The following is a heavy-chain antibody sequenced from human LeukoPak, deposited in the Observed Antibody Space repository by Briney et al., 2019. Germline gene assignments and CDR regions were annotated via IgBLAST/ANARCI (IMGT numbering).Heavy chain of an antibody. CDR2: ISGSGSST. Sequence: PGGSLRLSCAASGFTFSSYAMSWVRQAPGKGLEWVSAISGSGSSTYYADSVKGRFTISRDNSKNTLYLQMNSLRAEDTAVYYCAKGGHDFWSGRHAFDIWGQGTMVTVSS. V-gene: IGHV3-23*01. CDR1: GFTFSSYA. D-gene: IGHD3-3*01. CDR3: AKGGHDFWSGRHAFDI. J-gene: IGHJ3*02.